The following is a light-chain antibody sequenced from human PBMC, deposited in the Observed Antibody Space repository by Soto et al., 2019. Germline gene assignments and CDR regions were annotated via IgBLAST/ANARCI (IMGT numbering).Light chain of an antibody. CDR2: GTS. Sequence: EIVLTQSPGTLSLSPGERATFSCRTSQTVNTEFLAWYQQKPGLAPRLLIHGTSNRATGIPDRFSGSGSGTDFTLTISGLEPEDFAVDYCQRYGSSPLYAFGQGTKLEI. CDR3: QRYGSSPLYA. CDR1: QTVNTEF. J-gene: IGKJ2*01. V-gene: IGKV3-20*01.